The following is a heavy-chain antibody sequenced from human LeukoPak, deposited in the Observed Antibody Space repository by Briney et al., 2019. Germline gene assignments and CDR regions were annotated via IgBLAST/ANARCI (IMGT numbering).Heavy chain of an antibody. CDR3: ARSYSSGWYRMDYFDY. J-gene: IGHJ4*02. Sequence: ASVKVSCKASGYTFTGYYMHWVRQAPGQGLEWMGWINPNSGGTNYAQKFQGRVTMTRDTSTSTVYMELSSLRSEDTAVYYCARSYSSGWYRMDYFDYWGQGTLVTVSS. CDR1: GYTFTGYY. CDR2: INPNSGGT. D-gene: IGHD6-19*01. V-gene: IGHV1-2*02.